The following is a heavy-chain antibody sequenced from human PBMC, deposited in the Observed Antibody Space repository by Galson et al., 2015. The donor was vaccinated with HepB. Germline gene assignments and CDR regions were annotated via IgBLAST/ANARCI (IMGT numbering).Heavy chain of an antibody. D-gene: IGHD1-26*01. Sequence: SETLSLTCTVSGDSISSDYWSWIRQPPGKGLEWIGYIHYSGSTNANPSLRSRVTISVDTSKNQFSLKLSSVTAADTAVYYCARQTLLSRGSPLFDYWGQGTLVTVSS. CDR1: GDSISSDY. CDR3: ARQTLLSRGSPLFDY. CDR2: IHYSGST. V-gene: IGHV4-59*08. J-gene: IGHJ4*01.